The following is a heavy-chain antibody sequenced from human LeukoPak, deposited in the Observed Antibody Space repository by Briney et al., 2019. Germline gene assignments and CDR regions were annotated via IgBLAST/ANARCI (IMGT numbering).Heavy chain of an antibody. CDR1: GGSFSGYY. V-gene: IGHV4-38-2*01. J-gene: IGHJ6*03. Sequence: PSEALSLTCAVYGGSFSGYYWGWIRQPPGKGLEWIGTMYHSGGTYYNSSLKSRVTMSVDTSKNQFSLELSSVTAADTAVYYCARIYCSNTSCYPCYYMDVWGRGTTVTVSS. CDR3: ARIYCSNTSCYPCYYMDV. CDR2: MYHSGGT. D-gene: IGHD2-2*01.